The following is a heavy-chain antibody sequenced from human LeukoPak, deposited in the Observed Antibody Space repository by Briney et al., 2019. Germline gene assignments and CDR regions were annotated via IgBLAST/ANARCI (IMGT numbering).Heavy chain of an antibody. J-gene: IGHJ1*01. V-gene: IGHV3-30*09. CDR3: AKYDAWGRYKQ. Sequence: GRSLRLSCSASGFAFNNYAMHWVRQAPGKGLEWVSVISHTGSHAYYADSVKGRFAISRYNSKNTLCRQMKTLRAEDTPLYYGAKYDAWGRYKQWGEGTLVTV. CDR2: ISHTGSHA. CDR1: GFAFNNYA. D-gene: IGHD3-16*01.